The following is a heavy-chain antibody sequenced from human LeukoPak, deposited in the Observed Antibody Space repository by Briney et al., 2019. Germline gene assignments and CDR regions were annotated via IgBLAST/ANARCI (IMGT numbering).Heavy chain of an antibody. Sequence: ASVKVSCKASGYTFTGYYMHWVRQAPGQGLEWMGRINPNSVGTNYAQKFQGRVTMTRDTSISTAYMELSRLRSDDTAVYYCARDLDVEMATGLGAYDAFDIWGQGTMVTVSS. D-gene: IGHD5-24*01. V-gene: IGHV1-2*06. CDR3: ARDLDVEMATGLGAYDAFDI. CDR1: GYTFTGYY. CDR2: INPNSVGT. J-gene: IGHJ3*02.